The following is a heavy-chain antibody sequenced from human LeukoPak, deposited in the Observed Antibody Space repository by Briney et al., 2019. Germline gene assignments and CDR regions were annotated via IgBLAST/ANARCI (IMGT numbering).Heavy chain of an antibody. CDR3: ARDADILTGYTLYYYYYGMDV. Sequence: WASVKVSCKASGYTFTSYGISWVRQAPGQGLEWMGWISAYNGNTNYAQKLQGRVTMTTDTSTSTAYMELRSLRSGDTAVYYCARDADILTGYTLYYYYYGMDVWGQGTTVTVSS. CDR2: ISAYNGNT. V-gene: IGHV1-18*01. J-gene: IGHJ6*02. CDR1: GYTFTSYG. D-gene: IGHD3-9*01.